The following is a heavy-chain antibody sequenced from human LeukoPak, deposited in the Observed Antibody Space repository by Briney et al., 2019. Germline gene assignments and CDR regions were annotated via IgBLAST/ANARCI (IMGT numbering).Heavy chain of an antibody. V-gene: IGHV3-53*01. CDR1: GFTVSNNY. D-gene: IGHD1-20*01. J-gene: IGHJ4*02. Sequence: GGSLRLSCAASGFTVSNNYMNWVRQAPGKGLEWVSVIYSGGDTYYADSVKGRFTISRDNSKNTLFLQMNSLRAEDTAVYYCARVVTGTTFRFDYWGQGTLVTVSS. CDR3: ARVVTGTTFRFDY. CDR2: IYSGGDT.